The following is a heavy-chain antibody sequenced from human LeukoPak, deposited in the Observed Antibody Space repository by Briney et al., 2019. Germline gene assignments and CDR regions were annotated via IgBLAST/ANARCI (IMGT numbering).Heavy chain of an antibody. J-gene: IGHJ3*02. D-gene: IGHD3-16*01. CDR1: GYSISSGYY. Sequence: SETLSLTCTVSGYSISSGYYWGWIRQPPGKGLEWIGSIYHSGSTYYNPSLKSRVTISVDTSKNQFSLKLSSVTAADTAVYYCARDPATGGLGAFDIWGQGTMVTVSS. CDR2: IYHSGST. CDR3: ARDPATGGLGAFDI. V-gene: IGHV4-38-2*02.